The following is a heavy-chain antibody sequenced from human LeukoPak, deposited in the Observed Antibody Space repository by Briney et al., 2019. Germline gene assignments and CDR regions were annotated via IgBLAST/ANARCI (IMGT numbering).Heavy chain of an antibody. Sequence: PGGSLRLSCAASGFTFSSYAMSWVRQAPGKGLVWVSRISDAGAHTFYADSVKGRFAMSRDNAKNTLYLQMNSLRAEDTAVYYCARVTGGYNLVDYWGQGTLVTVSS. J-gene: IGHJ4*02. V-gene: IGHV3-74*01. D-gene: IGHD5-24*01. CDR3: ARVTGGYNLVDY. CDR2: ISDAGAHT. CDR1: GFTFSSYA.